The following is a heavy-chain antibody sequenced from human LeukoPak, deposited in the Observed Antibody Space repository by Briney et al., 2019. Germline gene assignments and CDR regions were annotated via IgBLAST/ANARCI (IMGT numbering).Heavy chain of an antibody. Sequence: SVKVSCKASGGTFSSYGISWVRQAPGQGLEWMGGIIPIFGTANYAQKFQGRVTITADESTSTAYMELSSLRSEDTAVYYCARDGDGGNSHYFDYWGQGTLVTVSS. D-gene: IGHD4-23*01. CDR3: ARDGDGGNSHYFDY. J-gene: IGHJ4*02. V-gene: IGHV1-69*13. CDR2: IIPIFGTA. CDR1: GGTFSSYG.